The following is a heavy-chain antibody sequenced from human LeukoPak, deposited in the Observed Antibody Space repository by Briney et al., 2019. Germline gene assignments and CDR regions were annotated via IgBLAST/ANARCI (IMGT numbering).Heavy chain of an antibody. V-gene: IGHV3-23*01. CDR2: ISGSGDSS. CDR3: AKQFLPQSTMTDFDY. Sequence: GGSLRLSCAASGFIFSDFAMSWVRQAPGKGLEWVSVISGSGDSSYYADSVEGRFTISRDNSKNTLYLQMNSLTAEDTAVYYCAKQFLPQSTMTDFDYWGQGTLVTVSS. CDR1: GFIFSDFA. J-gene: IGHJ4*02. D-gene: IGHD3-22*01.